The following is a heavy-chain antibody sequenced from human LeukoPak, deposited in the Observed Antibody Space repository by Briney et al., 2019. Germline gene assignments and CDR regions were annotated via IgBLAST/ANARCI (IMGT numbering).Heavy chain of an antibody. Sequence: GGSLRLSCAASGFTFSDYYMGWIRQAPGKGLEWVSYISSSGSTIYYADSVKGRFTISRDNAKNSLYLQMNSLRAEDTAVYYCARDWFLLYYGMDVWGQGTTVTVSS. CDR2: ISSSGSTI. V-gene: IGHV3-11*01. CDR3: ARDWFLLYYGMDV. J-gene: IGHJ6*02. D-gene: IGHD3-10*01. CDR1: GFTFSDYY.